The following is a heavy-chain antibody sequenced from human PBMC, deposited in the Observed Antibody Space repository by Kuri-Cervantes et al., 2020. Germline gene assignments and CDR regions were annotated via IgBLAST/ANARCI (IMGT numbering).Heavy chain of an antibody. CDR2: INPNSGGT. V-gene: IGHV1-2*04. J-gene: IGHJ4*02. CDR3: AAGIAARRGSDY. CDR1: GYTFTGYY. D-gene: IGHD6-6*01. Sequence: ASVKVSCKASGYTFTGYYMHWVRQAPGQGLEWMGWINPNSGGTNYAQKFQGWVTMTRDTSISTAYMELSRLRSDDTAVYYCAAGIAARRGSDYWGQGTLVTDSS.